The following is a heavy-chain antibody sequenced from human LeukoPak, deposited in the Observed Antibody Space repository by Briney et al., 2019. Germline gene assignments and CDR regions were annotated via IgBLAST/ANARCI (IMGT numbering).Heavy chain of an antibody. CDR3: ARESSSWSKKTDFDY. CDR1: GGSISSGGYS. V-gene: IGHV4-30-4*07. D-gene: IGHD6-13*01. J-gene: IGHJ4*02. CDR2: IFYSGST. Sequence: SETLSLTCAVSGGSISSGGYSWNWIRQPPGKGLEWIGYIFYSGSTYYNPSLKSRVTISVDTSKNQFSLKLSSVTAADTAVYYCARESSSWSKKTDFDYWGQGTLVTVSS.